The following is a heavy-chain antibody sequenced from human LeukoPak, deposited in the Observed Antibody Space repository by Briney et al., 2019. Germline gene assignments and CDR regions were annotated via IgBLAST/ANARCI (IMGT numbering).Heavy chain of an antibody. D-gene: IGHD6-19*01. CDR3: RTTAHSSGSAYGYFDY. J-gene: IGHJ4*02. CDR1: GGSISSYY. Sequence: SETLSLTCTVSGGSISSYYWGWIRQPPGKGLEWIGSIYYSGSTYYNPSLKSRVTISVDTSKNQFSLKLSSVTAADTAVYYCRTTAHSSGSAYGYFDYWGQGTLVTVSS. CDR2: IYYSGST. V-gene: IGHV4-39*01.